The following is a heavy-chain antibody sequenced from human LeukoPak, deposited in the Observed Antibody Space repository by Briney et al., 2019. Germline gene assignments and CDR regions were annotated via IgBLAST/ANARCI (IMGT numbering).Heavy chain of an antibody. J-gene: IGHJ5*02. Sequence: GGSLRLSCVASGVTSRNSWMHWVRQAPGKGLVWVSRITIDGSSTTYADSVKGRFTISRDSAKNTLYLQMNSLRAEDTAVYYCAREVQQLILKTQINWFDPWGQGTLVTVSS. CDR2: ITIDGSST. CDR3: AREVQQLILKTQINWFDP. D-gene: IGHD6-6*01. V-gene: IGHV3-74*03. CDR1: GVTSRNSW.